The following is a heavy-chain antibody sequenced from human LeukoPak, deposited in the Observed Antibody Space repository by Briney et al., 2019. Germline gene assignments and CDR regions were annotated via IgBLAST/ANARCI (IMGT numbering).Heavy chain of an antibody. Sequence: ASVKVSCKVSGYTLTALPIHWVRQAPGKGLEWMGGFDPEHGETIYAQNFQGRVTMTEDTSTDTAYMELSSLRSEDTAVYYCATDLGGIYDYWGQGTLVTVSS. D-gene: IGHD1-26*01. CDR1: GYTLTALP. J-gene: IGHJ4*02. CDR3: ATDLGGIYDY. V-gene: IGHV1-24*01. CDR2: FDPEHGET.